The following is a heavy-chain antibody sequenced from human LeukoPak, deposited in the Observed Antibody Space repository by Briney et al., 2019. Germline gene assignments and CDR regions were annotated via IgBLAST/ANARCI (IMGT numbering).Heavy chain of an antibody. CDR2: ISDSGGST. CDR3: ARDFYDSSGYYQVNY. J-gene: IGHJ4*02. CDR1: GFTFSIYA. V-gene: IGHV3-23*01. D-gene: IGHD3-22*01. Sequence: GGSLRLSCAASGFTFSIYAMGWARQAPGKGLEWVSTISDSGGSTYYADSVKGRFTISRDNSKSTLYLQMSSLRAEDTAVYYCARDFYDSSGYYQVNYWGQGTLVTVSS.